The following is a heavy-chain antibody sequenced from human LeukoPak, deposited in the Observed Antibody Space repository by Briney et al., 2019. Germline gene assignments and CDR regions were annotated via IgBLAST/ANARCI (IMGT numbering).Heavy chain of an antibody. Sequence: GGSLRLSCAASGFTFSSYAMSRVRKAPGKGLEWVSGLTNSGGITYYADSVKGRFTISRDNSKNTLYLQMNSLRAEDTAVYYCAKNGLNWGSFDYWGQGTLVTVSS. V-gene: IGHV3-23*01. CDR1: GFTFSSYA. D-gene: IGHD7-27*01. CDR3: AKNGLNWGSFDY. CDR2: LTNSGGIT. J-gene: IGHJ4*02.